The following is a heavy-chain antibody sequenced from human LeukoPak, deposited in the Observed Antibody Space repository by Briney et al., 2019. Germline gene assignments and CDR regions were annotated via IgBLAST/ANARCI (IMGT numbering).Heavy chain of an antibody. CDR1: GDYISSSSYY. V-gene: IGHV4-39*01. J-gene: IGHJ1*01. CDR2: IYHSGRT. CDR3: ARRRYYDSTGYFE. Sequence: SETLSLTCAVSGDYISSSSYYWGWIRQSPGTGLGWIGDIYHSGRTYYNPSLKSRVAISIDTSKNQFSLRLRSMTAADTAVFYCARRRYYDSTGYFEWGRGTLVTVSS. D-gene: IGHD3-22*01.